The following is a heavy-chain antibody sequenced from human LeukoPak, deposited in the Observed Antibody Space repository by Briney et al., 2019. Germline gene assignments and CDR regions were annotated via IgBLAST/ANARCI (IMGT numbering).Heavy chain of an antibody. CDR1: GGSFSGYY. J-gene: IGHJ6*02. V-gene: IGHV4-34*01. CDR3: ARGLGYSYGRGYYYYYGMDV. Sequence: SETLSLTCAVYGGSFSGYYWSWIRQPPGKGLEWIGEINHSGSTNYNPSLKSRVTISVDTSKNQFSLKLSSVTAADTAVYYCARGLGYSYGRGYYYYYGMDVWGQGTTVTVSS. CDR2: INHSGST. D-gene: IGHD5-18*01.